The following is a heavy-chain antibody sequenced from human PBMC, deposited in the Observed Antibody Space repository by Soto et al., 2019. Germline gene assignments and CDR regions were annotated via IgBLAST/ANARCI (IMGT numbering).Heavy chain of an antibody. CDR3: ARLVSLLQPIDS. J-gene: IGHJ5*01. D-gene: IGHD2-2*01. CDR2: IFPLDFDV. CDR1: GYTFTNYW. Sequence: GESLKISCQTSGYTFTNYWIGWVRQMPGGGLEWLGLIFPLDFDVRYSPSFEGQVTISADRSTATALLQARSLQASDTALYFCARLVSLLQPIDSWGQGTPVTVSS. V-gene: IGHV5-51*01.